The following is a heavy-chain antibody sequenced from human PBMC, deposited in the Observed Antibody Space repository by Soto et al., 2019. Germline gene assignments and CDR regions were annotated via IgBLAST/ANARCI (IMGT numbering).Heavy chain of an antibody. CDR2: INNSGGTT. J-gene: IGHJ5*02. Sequence: GGSLRLSCAASGFTFSNYAMTWVRQAPGKGLEWVSTINNSGGTTYYADSVKGRFTISRDNSKNTLYLQINSLRAEDTAVYYCSKYGSTWGQGTLVTVSS. V-gene: IGHV3-23*01. CDR1: GFTFSNYA. CDR3: SKYGST. D-gene: IGHD3-10*01.